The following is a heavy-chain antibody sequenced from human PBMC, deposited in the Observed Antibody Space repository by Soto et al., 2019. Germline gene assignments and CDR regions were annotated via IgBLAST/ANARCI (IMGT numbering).Heavy chain of an antibody. CDR1: GGTFSNYA. J-gene: IGHJ4*02. D-gene: IGHD6-19*01. V-gene: IGHV1-69*01. Sequence: QVQLVQSGAEVKKPGSSLKISCKASGGTFSNYATSWVRQAPGQGLEWMGGIIPIFGTANYGQKFQGRVTITADESTSTAYMELSTLRSDDTAVYYCARDVSAVAGRGDFDHWGQGTLVTFSS. CDR2: IIPIFGTA. CDR3: ARDVSAVAGRGDFDH.